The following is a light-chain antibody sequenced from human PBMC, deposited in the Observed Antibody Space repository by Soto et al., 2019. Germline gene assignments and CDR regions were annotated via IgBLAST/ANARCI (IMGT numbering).Light chain of an antibody. J-gene: IGLJ1*01. Sequence: QSVLTQPASVSGSPGQSITISRTGTSSNVGSYNFVSWYRQYPGKAPELIIYEVSQRPSTFFNRYSGSKSGNTASLTVSGLQSDDEADYYCSSYTSSRAYVFGIGTKVTVL. CDR1: SSNVGSYNF. CDR3: SSYTSSRAYV. CDR2: EVS. V-gene: IGLV2-14*02.